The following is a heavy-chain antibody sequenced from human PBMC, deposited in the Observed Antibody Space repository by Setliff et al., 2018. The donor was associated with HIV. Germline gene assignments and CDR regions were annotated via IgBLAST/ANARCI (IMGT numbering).Heavy chain of an antibody. V-gene: IGHV4-34*01. Sequence: PSETLSLTCSVSGGSISSYYWSWIRQSPGKGLEWIGEINHRGSTNYNPSLKSRVTISVDTSKNQFSLKLSSVTAADTAVYYCARQVSSWYPLYYYYYGMDVWGQGTTVTVSS. CDR1: GGSISSYY. D-gene: IGHD6-13*01. CDR2: INHRGST. CDR3: ARQVSSWYPLYYYYYGMDV. J-gene: IGHJ6*02.